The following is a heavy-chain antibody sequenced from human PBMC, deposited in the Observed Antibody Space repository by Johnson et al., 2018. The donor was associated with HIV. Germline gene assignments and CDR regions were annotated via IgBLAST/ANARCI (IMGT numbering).Heavy chain of an antibody. Sequence: QVQLVESGGGVVQPGGSLRLSCSASGFTFSSYGMHWVRQTPGKGLEWVAFTRFDGRNRYYAASVKGRFTISRDNSKNTLYLQMNSLRAEDTAVYYCARALYYYDRGDAFDIWGQGTMVTVSS. CDR2: TRFDGRNR. V-gene: IGHV3-30*02. J-gene: IGHJ3*02. CDR1: GFTFSSYG. CDR3: ARALYYYDRGDAFDI. D-gene: IGHD3-22*01.